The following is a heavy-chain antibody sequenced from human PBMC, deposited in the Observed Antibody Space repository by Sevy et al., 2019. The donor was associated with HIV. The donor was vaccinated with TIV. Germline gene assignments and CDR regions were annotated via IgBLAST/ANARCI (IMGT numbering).Heavy chain of an antibody. D-gene: IGHD1-26*01. CDR2: INSDGSST. CDR1: GFTFSSYW. CDR3: ARDTSGTYYYFDY. J-gene: IGHJ4*02. Sequence: GGSLRLSCAASGFTFSSYWMHWVRQAPGKGLVWVSRINSDGSSTNYADSVKGRFTISRDNAKNTLYLQMNSLRAEDTAVYYCARDTSGTYYYFDYWGQGTLVTVSS. V-gene: IGHV3-74*01.